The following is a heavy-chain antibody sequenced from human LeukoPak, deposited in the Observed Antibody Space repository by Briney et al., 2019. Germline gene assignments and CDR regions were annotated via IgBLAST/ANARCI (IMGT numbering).Heavy chain of an antibody. CDR1: GGSISGSSYY. J-gene: IGHJ4*02. V-gene: IGHV4-39*01. D-gene: IGHD4-17*01. CDR2: IYYSGST. Sequence: SETLSLTCTVSGGSISGSSYYWGWIRQPPGKGLEWIGSIYYSGSTYYNPSLKSRVTISVDTSKNQFSLKLSSVTAADTAVYYCARHDYGDCFDYWGQGTLVTVSS. CDR3: ARHDYGDCFDY.